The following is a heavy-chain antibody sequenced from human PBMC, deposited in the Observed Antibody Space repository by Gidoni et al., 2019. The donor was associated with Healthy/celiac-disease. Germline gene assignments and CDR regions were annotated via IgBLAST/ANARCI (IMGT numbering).Heavy chain of an antibody. CDR2: INHSGST. CDR1: GGSFSGYY. V-gene: IGHV4-34*01. J-gene: IGHJ5*02. Sequence: QVQLQQWGAGLLKPSETLSLTCAVYGGSFSGYYWSWIRQPPGKGLEWIGEINHSGSTNYNPSLKSRVTISVDTSKNQFSLKLSSVTAADTAVYYCARGIKGIVVVPAAISGSWFDPWGQGTLVTVSS. D-gene: IGHD2-2*01. CDR3: ARGIKGIVVVPAAISGSWFDP.